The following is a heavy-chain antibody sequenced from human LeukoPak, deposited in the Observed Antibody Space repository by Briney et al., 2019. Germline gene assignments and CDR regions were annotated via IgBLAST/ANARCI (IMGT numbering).Heavy chain of an antibody. D-gene: IGHD3-3*01. CDR3: ARYQDRITIFGVVHPPWVAFDI. J-gene: IGHJ3*02. Sequence: SETLSLTCTVSGGSISSYYWSWIRQPAGKGLEWIGRIYTSGSTNYNPSLKSRVTMSVDTSKNQFSLKLSSVTAADTAVYYCARYQDRITIFGVVHPPWVAFDIWGQGTMVTVSS. V-gene: IGHV4-4*07. CDR1: GGSISSYY. CDR2: IYTSGST.